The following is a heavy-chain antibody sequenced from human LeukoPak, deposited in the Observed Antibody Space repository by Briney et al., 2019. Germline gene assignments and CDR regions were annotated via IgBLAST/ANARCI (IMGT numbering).Heavy chain of an antibody. V-gene: IGHV3-23*01. CDR3: AKDARYGDYETNFDY. CDR1: GFTFSSYA. J-gene: IGHJ4*02. CDR2: ISGSGGST. Sequence: PGGSLRLSCGASGFTFSSYAMSWVRQAPGKGLEWVSAISGSGGSTYYADSVKGRSTISRDNSKNTLYLQMNSLRAEDTAVYYCAKDARYGDYETNFDYWGQGTLVTVSS. D-gene: IGHD4-17*01.